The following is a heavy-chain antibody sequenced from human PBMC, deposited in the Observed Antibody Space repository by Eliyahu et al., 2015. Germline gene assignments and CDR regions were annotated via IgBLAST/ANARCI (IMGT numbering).Heavy chain of an antibody. J-gene: IGHJ4*02. Sequence: EVQLLDSGGDLVRPGGSXRLSCXGXGFTFSXSAMTWVRQAPGXGLEWLSTINAMGGGTYXADSVKGRFTISRDNSKKILYLQMNSLRAEDTAVYYCAKPLGYFDSWGLGTLVTVSS. CDR2: INAMGGGT. D-gene: IGHD3-16*01. CDR3: AKPLGYFDS. V-gene: IGHV3-23*01. CDR1: GFTFSXSA.